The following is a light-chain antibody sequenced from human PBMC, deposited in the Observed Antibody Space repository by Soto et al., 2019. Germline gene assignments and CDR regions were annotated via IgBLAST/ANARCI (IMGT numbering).Light chain of an antibody. V-gene: IGKV1-12*01. CDR2: AES. CDR1: QGISSW. Sequence: DIQMNQSPSSVSASVGERVTITCRTSQGISSWLAWYQQKPGQDPKLLIYAESSLQSGVPSRFCASGPGTDSAHSSTSLQPEDSATYYCLQANSFPLTFGGGTKVEIK. CDR3: LQANSFPLT. J-gene: IGKJ4*01.